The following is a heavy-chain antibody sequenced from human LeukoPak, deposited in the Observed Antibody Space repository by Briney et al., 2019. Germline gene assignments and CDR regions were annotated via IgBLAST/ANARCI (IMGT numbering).Heavy chain of an antibody. V-gene: IGHV1-2*02. J-gene: IGHJ4*02. CDR1: GYTFTGYY. Sequence: LRASVKVSCKASGYTFTGYYIFWVRQAPGQGLEWMGWINPNSGGTNYAQKFQGRVTMTRDTSISTAYMELSRLRSDDTAVFYCTRGHHYFVSGSYYNFWGQGTLVTVSS. D-gene: IGHD3-10*01. CDR2: INPNSGGT. CDR3: TRGHHYFVSGSYYNF.